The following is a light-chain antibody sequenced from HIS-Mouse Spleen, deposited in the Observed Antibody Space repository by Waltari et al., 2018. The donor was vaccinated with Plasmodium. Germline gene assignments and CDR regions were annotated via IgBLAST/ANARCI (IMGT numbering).Light chain of an antibody. CDR3: QAWDSSTPYVV. CDR1: KLGDKY. J-gene: IGLJ2*01. CDR2: QDS. Sequence: SYELTQPPSVSVSPGQTASITCSGDKLGDKYACWYQQKPGQSPVLVIYQDSKRPSGIPDRFSGSNSGNTATLTISGTQAMDEADYYCQAWDSSTPYVVFGGGTKLTVL. V-gene: IGLV3-1*01.